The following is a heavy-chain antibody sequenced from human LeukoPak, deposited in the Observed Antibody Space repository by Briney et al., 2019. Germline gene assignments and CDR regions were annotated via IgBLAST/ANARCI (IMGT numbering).Heavy chain of an antibody. J-gene: IGHJ3*02. CDR2: INPNSGGT. Sequence: ASVKVSCKASGYTFTGYYMHWVRQAPGQGLEWMGWINPNSGGTNYAQKFQGRVTMTRDTSISTAYMELSRLRSDDTAVYYCARGNSGSYYGYALDIWGQGTMVTVSS. D-gene: IGHD1-26*01. CDR1: GYTFTGYY. CDR3: ARGNSGSYYGYALDI. V-gene: IGHV1-2*02.